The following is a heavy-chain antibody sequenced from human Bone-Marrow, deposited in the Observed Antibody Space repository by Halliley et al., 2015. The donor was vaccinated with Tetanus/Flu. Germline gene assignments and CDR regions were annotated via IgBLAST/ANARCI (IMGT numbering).Heavy chain of an antibody. CDR3: ATDPIGGGSHYWLDP. CDR2: MNDGNGNK. J-gene: IGHJ5*02. Sequence: GGMNDGNGNKKYSQKFQGRVTIRRDTSASTAYMELTSLKSEDTAVYYCATDPIGGGSHYWLDPWGQGTLVTVTS. V-gene: IGHV1-3*01. D-gene: IGHD3-16*01.